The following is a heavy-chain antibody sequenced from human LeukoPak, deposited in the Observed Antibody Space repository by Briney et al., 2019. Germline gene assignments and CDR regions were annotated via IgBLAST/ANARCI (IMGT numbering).Heavy chain of an antibody. CDR1: GFTFSRYW. V-gene: IGHV3-7*01. D-gene: IGHD2-21*02. CDR2: IKQDGSEQ. CDR3: ARARYCGYDCYSLFDY. Sequence: GGSLRLSCAASGFTFSRYWMTWVRQAPGKGLEWVGNIKQDGSEQYYVDSVKGRFTISRDNAKNSLYLQMNSLRAEDTAVYYCARARYCGYDCYSLFDYWGQGTLVTVSS. J-gene: IGHJ4*02.